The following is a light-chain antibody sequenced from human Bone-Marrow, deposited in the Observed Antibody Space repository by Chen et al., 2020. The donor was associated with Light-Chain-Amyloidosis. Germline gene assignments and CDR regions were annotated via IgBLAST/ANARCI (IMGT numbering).Light chain of an antibody. CDR1: DLPTKY. CDR2: RDT. CDR3: QSADSSGTYEVI. Sequence: SYELTQPPSVSVSPGQTARITCSGDDLPTKYAYWYQQKPGQAPVLVIHRDTERPSGISERFSGYSSGTTATWTISGVQAEDEADDHCQSADSSGTYEVIFGGGTKLTVL. V-gene: IGLV3-25*03. J-gene: IGLJ2*01.